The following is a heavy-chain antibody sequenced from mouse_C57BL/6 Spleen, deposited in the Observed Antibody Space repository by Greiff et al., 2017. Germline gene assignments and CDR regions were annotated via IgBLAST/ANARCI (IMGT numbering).Heavy chain of an antibody. CDR2: IDPSDSYT. J-gene: IGHJ4*01. D-gene: IGHD1-1*01. V-gene: IGHV1-69*01. CDR1: GYTFTSYW. CDR3: ARGGTTVVAPMDY. Sequence: VQLQQSGAELVMPGASVKLSCKASGYTFTSYWMHWVKQRPGQGLEWIGEIDPSDSYTNYNQKFKGKSTLTVDKSSSTAYMQLSSLTSEDSAFYYCARGGTTVVAPMDYWGQGTSVTVSS.